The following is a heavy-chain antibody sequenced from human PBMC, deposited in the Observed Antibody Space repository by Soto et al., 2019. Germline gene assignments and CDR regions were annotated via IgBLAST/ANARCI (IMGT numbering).Heavy chain of an antibody. Sequence: VQLVESGGALVQPGGSLKLSCAASGFTFSGSAMHWVRQAYGKGLEWVGHIRSKPNNYATAYAASLEGRFTISRDDSKNTAYLQMNSLKTEDTAVYYCTSQFYYDSSGYYGGDYYYYGMDVWGQGTTVTVSS. CDR3: TSQFYYDSSGYYGGDYYYYGMDV. CDR1: GFTFSGSA. CDR2: IRSKPNNYAT. D-gene: IGHD3-22*01. J-gene: IGHJ6*02. V-gene: IGHV3-73*02.